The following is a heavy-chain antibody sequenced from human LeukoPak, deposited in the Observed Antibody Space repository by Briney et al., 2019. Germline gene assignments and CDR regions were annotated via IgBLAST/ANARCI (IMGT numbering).Heavy chain of an antibody. D-gene: IGHD1-26*01. J-gene: IGHJ3*01. CDR1: GLSFSSSG. Sequence: GGSLRLSCAASGLSFSSSGMNWVRQAPGKGLEWVSYITATGSTIYYADSVKGRFTISRDNARSSLFLSMSSLRADDTAVYYCARSIIVGATGAFDVWGQGTMVTVS. V-gene: IGHV3-48*03. CDR3: ARSIIVGATGAFDV. CDR2: ITATGSTI.